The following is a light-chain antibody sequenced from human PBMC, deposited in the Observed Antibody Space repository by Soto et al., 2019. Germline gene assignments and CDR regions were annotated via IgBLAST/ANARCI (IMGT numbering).Light chain of an antibody. J-gene: IGKJ3*01. V-gene: IGKV3-20*01. Sequence: EIVLTQSPGTLSLSPGERATLSCRASQSVSSSYLAWYQQKPGQAPRLLIYGASSRATGFPDRFSGSGSGTDFTLTISRLEPEDFAVYYCQQYGSSPGFTFGHGTKVDIK. CDR2: GAS. CDR1: QSVSSSY. CDR3: QQYGSSPGFT.